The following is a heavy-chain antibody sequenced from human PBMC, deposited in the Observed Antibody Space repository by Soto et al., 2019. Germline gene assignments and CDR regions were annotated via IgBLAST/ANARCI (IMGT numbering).Heavy chain of an antibody. Sequence: SETLSLTCTVSGGSISSYYWSWIRQPPGKGLEWIGYIYYSGSTNYNPSLKSRVTISVDTSKNQFSLKLSSVTAADTAVYYCARHGYPHDAFDIWGQGTMVTVSS. CDR3: ARHGYPHDAFDI. D-gene: IGHD6-13*01. J-gene: IGHJ3*02. CDR2: IYYSGST. V-gene: IGHV4-59*01. CDR1: GGSISSYY.